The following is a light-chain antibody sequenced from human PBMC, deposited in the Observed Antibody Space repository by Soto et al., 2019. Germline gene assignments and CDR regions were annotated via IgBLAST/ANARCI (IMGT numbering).Light chain of an antibody. V-gene: IGLV2-8*01. Sequence: QSVLTQPPSASGSPGQSVTISCTGTSSDVGGYNYVSWYQQHPGKAPKLMIYEVSKRPSGVPDRFSGSKSGNTASLTVSGLQAEDEADYYCSSSAGSNNLGVFGTGTKVTV. CDR2: EVS. CDR1: SSDVGGYNY. CDR3: SSSAGSNNLGV. J-gene: IGLJ1*01.